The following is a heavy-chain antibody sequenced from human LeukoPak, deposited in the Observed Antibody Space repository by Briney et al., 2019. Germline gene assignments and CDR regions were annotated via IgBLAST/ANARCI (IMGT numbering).Heavy chain of an antibody. J-gene: IGHJ4*02. Sequence: SETLSLTCTVSGGSISSSSYYWGWIRQPPGKGLEWIGSIYYSGSTYYNPSLKSRVSISVDTSKNQFSLKLSSVTAADTAVYYCARHQFSYCSSTSCYIRTPFDYWGQGTLVTVSS. D-gene: IGHD2-2*02. CDR3: ARHQFSYCSSTSCYIRTPFDY. V-gene: IGHV4-39*01. CDR2: IYYSGST. CDR1: GGSISSSSYY.